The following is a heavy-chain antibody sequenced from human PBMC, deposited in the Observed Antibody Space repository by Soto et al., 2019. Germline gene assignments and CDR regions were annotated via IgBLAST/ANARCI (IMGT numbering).Heavy chain of an antibody. V-gene: IGHV4-34*01. J-gene: IGHJ6*03. CDR2: INHSGST. Sequence: PSETLSLTCAVYGGSFSGYYWSWIRQPPGKGLEWIGEINHSGSTNYNPSLKSRVTISVDTSKNQFSLKLSSVTAADTAVYYCARSLRLYYYYYMDVWGKGTTVTVSS. CDR3: ARSLRLYYYYYMDV. CDR1: GGSFSGYY. D-gene: IGHD3-3*01.